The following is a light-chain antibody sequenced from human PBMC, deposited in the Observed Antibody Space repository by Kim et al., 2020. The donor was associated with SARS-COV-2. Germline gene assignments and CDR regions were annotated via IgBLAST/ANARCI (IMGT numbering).Light chain of an antibody. CDR3: QQIHSSPPT. V-gene: IGKV1-39*01. CDR1: QSITTY. J-gene: IGKJ1*01. Sequence: DIQMTQSPSSLSASVGDRVTINCRASQSITTYLNWYQQRPGKAPKRLSYAASSLQSGVPSRFSGTGSGTDFTLTINSLQPEDCATYYCQQIHSSPPTFGQGTKVDIK. CDR2: AAS.